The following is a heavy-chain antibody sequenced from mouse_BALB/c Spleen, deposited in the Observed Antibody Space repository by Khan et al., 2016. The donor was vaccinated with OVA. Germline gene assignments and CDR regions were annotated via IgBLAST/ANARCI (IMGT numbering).Heavy chain of an antibody. Sequence: EVQLQQSGPELVKPGASVKISCKASGYSFTGYFMNWVMQSHGKSLEWIGRINPHIGETFYNQKFKGKATLTVAESSSTAHMELRSLASEDSAVYYCARIYRIDFDYWGQGTTLTVSS. CDR2: INPHIGET. CDR1: GYSFTGYF. V-gene: IGHV1-20*02. D-gene: IGHD2-1*01. CDR3: ARIYRIDFDY. J-gene: IGHJ2*01.